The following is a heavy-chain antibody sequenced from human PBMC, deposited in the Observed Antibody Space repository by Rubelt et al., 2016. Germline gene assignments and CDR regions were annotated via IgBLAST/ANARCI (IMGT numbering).Heavy chain of an antibody. D-gene: IGHD2-2*01. Sequence: QVRLQQSSPGLVKPSQTLSLTCAISGDSVSSNSAAWNWIRQSPSRGLEWLGRTYYRSKWSNEYATSVKSRITINPEKSKNQVSLQLNSVTPEDTAVYYCARLDTINDYWGQGTLVTVSS. J-gene: IGHJ4*02. CDR1: GDSVSSNSAA. CDR3: ARLDTINDY. V-gene: IGHV6-1*01. CDR2: TYYRSKWSN.